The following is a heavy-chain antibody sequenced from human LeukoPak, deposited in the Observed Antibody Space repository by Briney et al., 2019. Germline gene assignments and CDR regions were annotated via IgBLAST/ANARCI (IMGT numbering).Heavy chain of an antibody. D-gene: IGHD4-17*01. CDR2: INPSGGST. CDR3: ARDGGNGDYELGY. Sequence: ASEEVSCKASGYSYTSYYMHGVRQATGQWLEWMGMINPSGGSTSYAQKFQGRVTMTRDTSTSTVYMELSSLRSEDTAVYYCARDGGNGDYELGYWGQGTLVTVSS. V-gene: IGHV1-46*01. J-gene: IGHJ4*02. CDR1: GYSYTSYY.